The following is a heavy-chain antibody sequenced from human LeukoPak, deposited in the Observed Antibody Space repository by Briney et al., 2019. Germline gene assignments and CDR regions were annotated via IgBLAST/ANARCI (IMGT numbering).Heavy chain of an antibody. CDR2: IYYSGST. CDR1: GYSINTNYY. D-gene: IGHD2-2*01. CDR3: AREGNIVVVPAAILNAFDI. Sequence: SETLSLTCTVSGYSINTNYYWGWIRQPPGKGLEWIGSIYYSGSTYYNPSLKSRVTISVDTSKNQFSLKLSSVTAADTAVYYCAREGNIVVVPAAILNAFDIWGQGTMVTVSS. J-gene: IGHJ3*02. V-gene: IGHV4-38-2*02.